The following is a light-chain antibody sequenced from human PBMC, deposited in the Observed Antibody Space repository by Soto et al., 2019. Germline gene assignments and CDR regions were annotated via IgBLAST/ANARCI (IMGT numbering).Light chain of an antibody. J-gene: IGLJ2*01. CDR3: SSYTSSSTLRV. Sequence: QSALTQPASVSGSPGQSITVSCTGTSSDVGGYNYVSWYQQHPGKAPKLIIYSVSSRPSGVSNRFSGSKSGNTASLTISGLQAEDEADYYCSSYTSSSTLRVFGGGTKLTVL. CDR1: SSDVGGYNY. V-gene: IGLV2-14*03. CDR2: SVS.